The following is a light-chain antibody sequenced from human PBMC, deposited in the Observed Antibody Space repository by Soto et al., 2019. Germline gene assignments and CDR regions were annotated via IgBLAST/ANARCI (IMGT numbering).Light chain of an antibody. CDR3: SSYTSSRVG. CDR1: SSDVGGYNY. V-gene: IGLV2-14*01. Sequence: QSVLTQPASVSGSPGQSITISCTGTSSDVGGYNYVSWYQQHPGKAPKLMIYEVSNRPSGVSNRFSGSKSGNTASLTISGLQDEDEADYYCSSYTSSRVGFGGGTKLTVL. CDR2: EVS. J-gene: IGLJ2*01.